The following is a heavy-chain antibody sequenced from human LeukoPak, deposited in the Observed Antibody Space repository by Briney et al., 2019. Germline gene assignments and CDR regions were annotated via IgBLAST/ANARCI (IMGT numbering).Heavy chain of an antibody. CDR1: GFTFSTYY. J-gene: IGHJ5*02. CDR3: ARDQGGDYVWGSYRSQGFDP. V-gene: IGHV3-74*01. Sequence: GGSLRLSCAASGFTFSTYYMHWVRQAPGKGLVWVSRISGDGSTTTYADSVRGRFTISRDNAKNTLYLQMNSLRAEDTAVYYCARDQGGDYVWGSYRSQGFDPWGQGTLVTVSS. CDR2: ISGDGSTT. D-gene: IGHD3-16*02.